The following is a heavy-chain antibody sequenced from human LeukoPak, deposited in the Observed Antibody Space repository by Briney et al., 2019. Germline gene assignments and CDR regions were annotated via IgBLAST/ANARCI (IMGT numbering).Heavy chain of an antibody. Sequence: GGSLTLSCAASGFTFSSSWMKWVRQAPGKGLESVAAIKDDGSEKHYVDSVKGRFAISRDNAKNSLYLQMNNVRAEDTAVYFCAANTHSGYWGQGALVTVSS. CDR1: GFTFSSSW. V-gene: IGHV3-7*05. CDR2: IKDDGSEK. J-gene: IGHJ4*02. CDR3: AANTHSGY. D-gene: IGHD1-26*01.